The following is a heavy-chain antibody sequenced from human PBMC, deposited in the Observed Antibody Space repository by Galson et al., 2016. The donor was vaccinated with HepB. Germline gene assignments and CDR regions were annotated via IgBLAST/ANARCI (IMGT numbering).Heavy chain of an antibody. V-gene: IGHV4-31*03. J-gene: IGHJ6*03. CDR1: GDSIGTNGFL. CDR2: IYYSGRT. D-gene: IGHD2-2*01. CDR3: ARARGQTSTFFYFYYYMDV. Sequence: LSLTCNVSGDSIGTNGFLWSWIRQRPGKGLESIGYIYYSGRTFYNPSLESRVDMSVDMSKNQFSLKLSSVTAADTAIYLCARARGQTSTFFYFYYYMDVWGKGTTITVSS.